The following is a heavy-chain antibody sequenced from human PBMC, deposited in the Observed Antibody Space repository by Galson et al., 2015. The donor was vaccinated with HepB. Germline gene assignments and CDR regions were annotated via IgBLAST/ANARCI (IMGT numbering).Heavy chain of an antibody. Sequence: SVKVSCKASGYTFTSYYMHWVRQAPGQGLEWMGIINPSGGSTSYAQKFQGRVTMTRDTSTSTVYMELSSLRSEDTAVYYCARVSSGYYLGEISFDYWGQGTLVTVSS. V-gene: IGHV1-46*03. D-gene: IGHD3-22*01. CDR3: ARVSSGYYLGEISFDY. CDR1: GYTFTSYY. J-gene: IGHJ4*02. CDR2: INPSGGST.